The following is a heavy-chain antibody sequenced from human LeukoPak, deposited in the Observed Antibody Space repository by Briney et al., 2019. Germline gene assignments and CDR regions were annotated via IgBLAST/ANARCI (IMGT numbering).Heavy chain of an antibody. CDR3: ARDSSPSYGMDV. J-gene: IGHJ6*02. CDR1: GFTVSSNY. Sequence: GGSLRLSCAASGFTVSSNYMSWVRQAPGKGLEWVSVIYSGGSTYYADSVKGRFTISRDNSKNTLYLQMNSLRAEDTAVYYCARDSSPSYGMDVWGQGTTVTVSS. V-gene: IGHV3-66*01. CDR2: IYSGGST.